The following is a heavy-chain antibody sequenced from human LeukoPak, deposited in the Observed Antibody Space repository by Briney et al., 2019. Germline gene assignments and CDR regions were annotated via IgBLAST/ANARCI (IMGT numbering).Heavy chain of an antibody. CDR1: GFTFSSYA. J-gene: IGHJ1*01. CDR3: AKDRTVLRYFEGYFQH. Sequence: PGGSLRLSCAASGFTFSSYAMHWVRQAPGKGLEWVAVISYDGSNKYYADSVKGRFTISRDNSKNTLYLQINSLRAEDTAVYYCAKDRTVLRYFEGYFQHWGQGTLVTVSS. CDR2: ISYDGSNK. D-gene: IGHD3-9*01. V-gene: IGHV3-30*04.